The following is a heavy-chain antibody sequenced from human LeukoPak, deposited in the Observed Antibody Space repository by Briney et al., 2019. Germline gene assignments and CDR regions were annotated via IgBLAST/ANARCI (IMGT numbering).Heavy chain of an antibody. V-gene: IGHV3-11*01. CDR1: GFTFSDYY. Sequence: GGSLRLSCAASGFTFSDYYMSWIRQAPGKGLEWVSYISSSGSTIYYADSVKGRFTISRDNAKNSLYLQMNSLRAEDTAVYYCARVPMDYYYGSGRGGYFDYWAREPWSPSPQ. D-gene: IGHD3-10*01. CDR3: ARVPMDYYYGSGRGGYFDY. CDR2: ISSSGSTI. J-gene: IGHJ4*02.